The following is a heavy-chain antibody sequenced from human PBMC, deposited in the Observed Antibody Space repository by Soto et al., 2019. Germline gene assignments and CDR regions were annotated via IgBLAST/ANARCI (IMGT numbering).Heavy chain of an antibody. J-gene: IGHJ4*02. D-gene: IGHD6-19*01. CDR1: VHTFTGYG. CDR2: ISAYNGNT. Sequence: GXSLKVSCKASVHTFTGYGISWVRQAPGQGLEWMGWISAYNGNTNYAQKLQGRVTMTTDTSTSTAYMELRSLRSDDTAVYYCARTRGSGWYGEYWGQGTLVTV. CDR3: ARTRGSGWYGEY. V-gene: IGHV1-18*04.